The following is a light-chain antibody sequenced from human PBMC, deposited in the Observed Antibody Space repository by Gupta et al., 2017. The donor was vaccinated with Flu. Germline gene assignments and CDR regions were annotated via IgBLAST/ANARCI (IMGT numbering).Light chain of an antibody. CDR3: SSYTSSSTRGV. V-gene: IGLV2-14*01. CDR1: SSDVGGYNY. Sequence: QSALTPPASVSGSPGQPITISCTGTSSDVGGYNYVSWYQQHPGKAPKLMIYEVSNRPSGVSNRFSGSKSGNTASLTISGLQAEDEADYYCSSYTSSSTRGVFGGGTKLTVL. CDR2: EVS. J-gene: IGLJ2*01.